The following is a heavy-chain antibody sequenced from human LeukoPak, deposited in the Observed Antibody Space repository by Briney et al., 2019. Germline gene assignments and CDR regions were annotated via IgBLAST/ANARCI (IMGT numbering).Heavy chain of an antibody. CDR1: GGSFSGYY. Sequence: SEALSLTCAVYGGSFSGYYWSWIRQPPGKGLEWIGEINHSGSTNYNPSLKSRVTISVDTSKNQFSLKLSSVTAADTAVYYCARGASRYCSSTSCYSPYYYYGMDVWGQGTTVTVSS. CDR2: INHSGST. J-gene: IGHJ6*02. CDR3: ARGASRYCSSTSCYSPYYYYGMDV. V-gene: IGHV4-34*01. D-gene: IGHD2-2*02.